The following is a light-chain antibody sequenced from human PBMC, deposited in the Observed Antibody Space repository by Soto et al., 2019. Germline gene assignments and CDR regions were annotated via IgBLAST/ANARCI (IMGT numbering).Light chain of an antibody. CDR1: QSVSTN. CDR2: GAS. CDR3: QQYDSWPPT. J-gene: IGKJ1*01. V-gene: IGKV3-15*01. Sequence: EIVMTQSPAILSVSPGERATLSCRASQSVSTNLAWFQQKPGQTPRLLFNGASTRATGIPARFTGSGSGTEFILTIGSLQSEYFAVYYCQQYDSWPPTFGQGTKVEIK.